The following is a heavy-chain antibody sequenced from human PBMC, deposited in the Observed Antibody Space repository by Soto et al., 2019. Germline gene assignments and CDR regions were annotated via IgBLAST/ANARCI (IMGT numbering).Heavy chain of an antibody. Sequence: EVQLLESGGGLVQPGGSLRLSCAGSGFSLKKYAMTWVRQAPGKGLEWVSGIFGSEDATYYADSVRGRFDVSRDTSENTLYLQMRSLRVDDTAVYYCARGGKEWLTPFEYWGQGTLVTVSS. J-gene: IGHJ4*02. CDR2: IFGSEDAT. CDR3: ARGGKEWLTPFEY. D-gene: IGHD6-19*01. V-gene: IGHV3-23*01. CDR1: GFSLKKYA.